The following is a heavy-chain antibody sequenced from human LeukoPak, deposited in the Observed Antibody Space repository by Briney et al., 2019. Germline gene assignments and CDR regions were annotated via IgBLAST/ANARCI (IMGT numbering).Heavy chain of an antibody. D-gene: IGHD3-22*01. CDR1: GFTFSSYG. CDR3: AKVQWLRDYYDSSGIDK. V-gene: IGHV3-30*02. J-gene: IGHJ4*02. CDR2: IWYDGSNK. Sequence: GGSLRLSCAASGFTFSSYGMHWVRQAPGKGLEGVAVIWYDGSNKFYADSVKGRFTVSRDNSKNTLYLQMNSLRSEDTAVYYCAKVQWLRDYYDSSGIDKWGQGTLVTVSS.